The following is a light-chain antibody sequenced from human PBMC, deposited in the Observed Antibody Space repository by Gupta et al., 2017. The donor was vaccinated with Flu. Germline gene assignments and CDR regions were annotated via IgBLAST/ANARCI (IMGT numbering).Light chain of an antibody. Sequence: SDLTQPRSVSGSPGQSVPISCAGTSSDVGGYNYVSWYQQHPGKAPKLMIYDVSKRPSGVPDRFSGSKSGNTASLTISGLQAEDEADYYCCSYAGSYTWVFGGGTKLTVL. CDR1: SSDVGGYNY. V-gene: IGLV2-11*01. J-gene: IGLJ3*02. CDR2: DVS. CDR3: CSYAGSYTWV.